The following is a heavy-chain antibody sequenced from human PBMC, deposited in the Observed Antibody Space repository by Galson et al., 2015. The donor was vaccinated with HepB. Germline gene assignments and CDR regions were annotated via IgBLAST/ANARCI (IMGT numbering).Heavy chain of an antibody. V-gene: IGHV3-21*01. CDR3: ARAGCSSTSCYTLPFDY. J-gene: IGHJ4*02. CDR1: EFTFSSYS. D-gene: IGHD2-2*02. Sequence: SLRLSCAASEFTFSSYSMNWVRQAPGKGLEWVSSISSSSSYIYYADSVKGRFTISRDNAKNSLYLQMNSLRAEDTAVYYCARAGCSSTSCYTLPFDYWGQGTLVTVSS. CDR2: ISSSSSYI.